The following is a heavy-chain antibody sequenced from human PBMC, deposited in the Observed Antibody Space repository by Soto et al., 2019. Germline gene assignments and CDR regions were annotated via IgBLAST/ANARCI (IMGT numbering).Heavy chain of an antibody. Sequence: QVQLQESGPGLVKPSQTLSLTYTVSGGSISSGGYYWSWIRQHPGKGLEWIGYIYYSGSTYYNPSLKSRVTISVDTSKNPFSLKLSSVTAADTAVYFCAREGSSSENYYYYGMDVWGQGTTVTVSS. CDR1: GGSISSGGYY. CDR2: IYYSGST. CDR3: AREGSSSENYYYYGMDV. J-gene: IGHJ6*02. V-gene: IGHV4-31*03. D-gene: IGHD6-6*01.